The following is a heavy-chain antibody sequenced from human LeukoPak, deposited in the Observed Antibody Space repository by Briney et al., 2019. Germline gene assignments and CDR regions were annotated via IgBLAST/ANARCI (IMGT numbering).Heavy chain of an antibody. CDR3: AKNPEGLVVVVSVPGHSEGGDY. CDR1: GFSFGSYE. D-gene: IGHD2-15*01. Sequence: GGSLRLSCAASGFSFGSYEMHWVRQAPGKGLEWLSYISNSGTIVYYADSVKGRFTISRDNSKNTLYLQMDSLRAEDTAVYYCAKNPEGLVVVVSVPGHSEGGDYWGQGTLVTVSS. CDR2: ISNSGTIV. V-gene: IGHV3-48*03. J-gene: IGHJ4*02.